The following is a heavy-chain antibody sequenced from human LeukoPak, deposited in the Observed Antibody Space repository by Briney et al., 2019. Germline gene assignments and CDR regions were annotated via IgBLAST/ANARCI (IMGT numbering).Heavy chain of an antibody. V-gene: IGHV3-7*01. J-gene: IGHJ3*02. CDR1: GFTFRSDW. CDR2: IKQDGSEK. D-gene: IGHD2-2*02. Sequence: PGGSLRLSCVASGFTFRSDWMSWVRQAPGEGLEWVANIKQDGSEKYYVDSVKGRFTISRDNTKNSLFLQMNSLRAEDTAVYYCARGWGDCTTVSCYTGGDVFDMWGQGTMVTVSS. CDR3: ARGWGDCTTVSCYTGGDVFDM.